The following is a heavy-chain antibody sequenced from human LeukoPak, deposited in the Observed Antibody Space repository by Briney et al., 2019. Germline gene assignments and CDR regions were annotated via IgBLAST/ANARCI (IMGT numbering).Heavy chain of an antibody. Sequence: WXXQAPGQXXXWMGWXXPNSGDTNYAQKFQGRVTMTRDTSISTAHMEMSRLRSDDTAVYYCARANFLYCSSTTCLFDYWGQGTLVTVSS. D-gene: IGHD2-2*01. J-gene: IGHJ4*02. CDR3: ARANFLYCSSTTCLFDY. V-gene: IGHV1-2*02. CDR2: XXPNSGDT.